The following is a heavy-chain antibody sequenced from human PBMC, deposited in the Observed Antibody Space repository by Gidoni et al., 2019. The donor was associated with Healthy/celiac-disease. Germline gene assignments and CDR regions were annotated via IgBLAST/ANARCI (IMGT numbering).Heavy chain of an antibody. J-gene: IGHJ4*02. CDR1: GGSISSYY. D-gene: IGHD3-3*01. CDR2: IYYSGST. Sequence: QVQLQESGPGLVKPSETLSLTCTVSGGSISSYYGSWIRQPPGKGLEWIGYIYYSGSTNYHPSLKSRVTISVDTSKNQFSLKLSSVTAADTAVYYCARDTIYNYFDYWGQGTLVTVSS. CDR3: ARDTIYNYFDY. V-gene: IGHV4-59*01.